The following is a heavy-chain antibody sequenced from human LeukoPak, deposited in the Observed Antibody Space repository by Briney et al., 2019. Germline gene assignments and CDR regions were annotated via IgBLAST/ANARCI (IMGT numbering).Heavy chain of an antibody. CDR3: AKDYSSSWYGVPPVDY. J-gene: IGHJ4*02. CDR1: GFTFSSYG. Sequence: GGSLRLSCAASGFTFSSYGMHWVRQAPGKGLEWVVVISYDGSNKYYADSVKGRFTISRDNSKNTLCLQMNSLRAEDTAVYYCAKDYSSSWYGVPPVDYWGQGTLVTVSS. V-gene: IGHV3-30*18. D-gene: IGHD6-13*01. CDR2: ISYDGSNK.